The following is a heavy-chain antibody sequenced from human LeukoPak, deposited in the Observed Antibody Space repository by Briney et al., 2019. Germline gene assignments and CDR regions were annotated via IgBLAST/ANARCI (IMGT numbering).Heavy chain of an antibody. CDR1: GFTFSSYG. D-gene: IGHD3-10*01. CDR3: AKDQNFYYYGSGSPNY. CDR2: ILYDGSNK. Sequence: PGGSLRLSCAAAGFTFSSYGMYWVRQAPGKGLEWVTFILYDGSNKYYANSVKGRFTISRDNSKNTLFLQMNSLRAEDTAVYYCAKDQNFYYYGSGSPNYWGQGTLVTVSS. J-gene: IGHJ4*02. V-gene: IGHV3-30*02.